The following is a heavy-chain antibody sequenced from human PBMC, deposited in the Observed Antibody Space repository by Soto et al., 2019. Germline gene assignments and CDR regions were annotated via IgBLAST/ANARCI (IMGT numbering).Heavy chain of an antibody. D-gene: IGHD7-27*01. CDR2: IYHSGST. CDR1: AYSISSGYS. V-gene: IGHV4-38-2*01. Sequence: SETLSLTCAVSAYSISSGYSWGWIRQSPGKGLEWIGSIYHSGSTYYNPSLKSRVTISLDTSKNQVSLKMSSVTAADTAVYYCARAPGDLAYYFDYWGQGVPVTVSS. J-gene: IGHJ4*02. CDR3: ARAPGDLAYYFDY.